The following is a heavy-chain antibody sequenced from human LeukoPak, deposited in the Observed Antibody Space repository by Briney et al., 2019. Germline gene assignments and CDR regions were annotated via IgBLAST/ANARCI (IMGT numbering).Heavy chain of an antibody. CDR1: GFTVSSSY. CDR3: AKGNNGCYDS. Sequence: PGGSLRLSCAASGFTVSSSYMSWVRQAPGKGLEWVSIIYSGGSTYYADSVKGRFTISRDNSKNTLYMQMNSLRAEDTAVYYCAKGNNGCYDSWGQGTLVTVSS. D-gene: IGHD2-15*01. J-gene: IGHJ4*02. V-gene: IGHV3-53*01. CDR2: IYSGGST.